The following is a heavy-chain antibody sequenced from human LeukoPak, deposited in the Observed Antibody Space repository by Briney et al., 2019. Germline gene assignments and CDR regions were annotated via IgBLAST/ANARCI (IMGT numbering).Heavy chain of an antibody. V-gene: IGHV3-20*04. CDR3: ARWTVLRGVVIGAGGFSDY. Sequence: GGSLRLSCAASGFTFEDYGMAWVRQAPGKGLDWVSAINRSGSSTGYADSVKGRFTMSRDNAKKSLYLQMNSLRAEDTAFYYCARWTVLRGVVIGAGGFSDYWGQGTLVTVSS. J-gene: IGHJ4*02. D-gene: IGHD3-10*01. CDR1: GFTFEDYG. CDR2: INRSGSST.